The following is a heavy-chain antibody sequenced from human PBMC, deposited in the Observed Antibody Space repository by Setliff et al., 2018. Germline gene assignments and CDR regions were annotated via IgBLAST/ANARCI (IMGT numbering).Heavy chain of an antibody. D-gene: IGHD2-8*01. V-gene: IGHV4-59*12. CDR2: ISDSGYT. Sequence: SETLSLTCIVSGGSISNYYWSWIRQPPGKGLEWIGYISDSGYTNYNPALKSRVTMSVDTSKNEVSLKLTSVTAADTAVYFCARDPGFHSGTWCLGDWGQGTQVTVSS. J-gene: IGHJ4*02. CDR1: GGSISNYY. CDR3: ARDPGFHSGTWCLGD.